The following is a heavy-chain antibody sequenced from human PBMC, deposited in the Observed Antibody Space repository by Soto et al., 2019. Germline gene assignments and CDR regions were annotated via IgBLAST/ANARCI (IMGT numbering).Heavy chain of an antibody. V-gene: IGHV4-59*06. CDR3: ARAITTFYYFDY. CDR2: IYYSGST. J-gene: IGHJ4*02. D-gene: IGHD1-1*01. CDR1: GGSISSYY. Sequence: PSETLSLTCTVSGGSISSYYWSWIRQPPGKGLEWIGYIYYSGSTSYNPSLKSRVIISVDTSKNQFSLNLRSVTAADTAVYYCARAITTFYYFDYWGQGTLVTVSS.